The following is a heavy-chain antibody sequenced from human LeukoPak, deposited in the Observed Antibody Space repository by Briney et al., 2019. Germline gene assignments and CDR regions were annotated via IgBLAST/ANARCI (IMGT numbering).Heavy chain of an antibody. Sequence: ASVKVSCKASGYTFTSYYIHWVRQAPGQGLEWMGIINPSGGSTSYAQKFQGRVTMTRDTSTSTVYMELSSLRSEDTAVYYCASGSSSWYLRDNNWFDPWGQGTLVTVSS. CDR1: GYTFTSYY. V-gene: IGHV1-46*01. D-gene: IGHD6-13*01. CDR3: ASGSSSWYLRDNNWFDP. CDR2: INPSGGST. J-gene: IGHJ5*02.